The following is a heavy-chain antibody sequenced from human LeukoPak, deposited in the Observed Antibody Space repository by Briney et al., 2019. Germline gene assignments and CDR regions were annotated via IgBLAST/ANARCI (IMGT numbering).Heavy chain of an antibody. CDR2: IFYSGTT. Sequence: SETLSLTCTVSGGSISTYYWSWIRQPPGKGLEWIGYIFYSGTTKYSSSPKSRVTISLDTSKNQFSLRLSSVTAADTAVYYCARSGFMGDYDWFDPWGQGILVTVSS. CDR1: GGSISTYY. CDR3: ARSGFMGDYDWFDP. V-gene: IGHV4-59*08. D-gene: IGHD3-16*01. J-gene: IGHJ5*02.